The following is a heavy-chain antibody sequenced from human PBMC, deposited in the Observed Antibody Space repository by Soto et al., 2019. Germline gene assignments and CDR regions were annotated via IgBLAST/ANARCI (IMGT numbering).Heavy chain of an antibody. Sequence: SETLSLTCTVSGGSISSYYWSWIRQPPGKGLEWIGYIYYSGSSNYNPSLASRVTLSVDTSKNQVSLKLSSVTAADTALYYCAGGRLVDIFFHYWGQGTLVTVSS. V-gene: IGHV4-59*01. CDR3: AGGRLVDIFFHY. J-gene: IGHJ4*02. D-gene: IGHD6-19*01. CDR2: IYYSGSS. CDR1: GGSISSYY.